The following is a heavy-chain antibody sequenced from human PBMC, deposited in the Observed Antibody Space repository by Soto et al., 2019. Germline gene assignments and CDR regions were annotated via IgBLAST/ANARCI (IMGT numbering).Heavy chain of an antibody. CDR2: IYYRGNA. CDR3: AILEGLATISYYFDF. D-gene: IGHD3-9*01. CDR1: DDSINSDKYY. J-gene: IGHJ4*02. Sequence: SETLSLTCSVSDDSINSDKYYWGWIRQPPGKGLEWIGSIYYRGNAYYNPSLQTRVTISLDKSRSQFSLKLNSVTAADSAVYFCAILEGLATISYYFDFWGPGALVTAPQ. V-gene: IGHV4-39*01.